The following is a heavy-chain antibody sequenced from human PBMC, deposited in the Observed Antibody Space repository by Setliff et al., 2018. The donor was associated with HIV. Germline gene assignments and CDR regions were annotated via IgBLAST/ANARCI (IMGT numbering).Heavy chain of an antibody. CDR3: AREYIVGATFDY. J-gene: IGHJ4*02. CDR2: ISGSGSYI. Sequence: GGSLRLSCAASGFTFSSYAMSWVRQAPGKGLEWVSAISGSGSYIYYADSVKGRYTISRDNAKNSLYLQMSSLRAEDTAVYYCAREYIVGATFDYWGQGTLVTVSS. V-gene: IGHV3-21*01. CDR1: GFTFSSYA. D-gene: IGHD1-26*01.